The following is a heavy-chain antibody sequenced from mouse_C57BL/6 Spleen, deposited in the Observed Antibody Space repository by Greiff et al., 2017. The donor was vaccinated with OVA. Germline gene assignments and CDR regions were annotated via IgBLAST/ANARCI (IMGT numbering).Heavy chain of an antibody. CDR3: ARRGGYGSSYWYFDV. Sequence: SGPVLVKPGASVKMSCKASGYTFTDYYMNWVKQSHGKSLEWIGVINPYNGGTSYNQKFKGKATLTVDKSSSTAYMELNSLTSEDSAVYYCARRGGYGSSYWYFDVWGTGTTVTVSS. CDR2: INPYNGGT. J-gene: IGHJ1*03. V-gene: IGHV1-19*01. D-gene: IGHD1-1*01. CDR1: GYTFTDYY.